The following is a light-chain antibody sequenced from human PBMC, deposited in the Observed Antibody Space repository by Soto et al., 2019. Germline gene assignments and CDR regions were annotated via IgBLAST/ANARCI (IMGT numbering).Light chain of an antibody. CDR3: QQYNDFQYS. V-gene: IGKV1-5*03. J-gene: IGKJ2*01. CDR2: KAT. CDR1: QNIGSW. Sequence: DIQMTQSPSTLSASVGDGVTITCRASQNIGSWLAWYQQKPGEAPKLLISKATNLQSGVPSWFSGSGSGTDFSLTISSLQPVDSATYFCQQYNDFQYSFGPGTKLDI.